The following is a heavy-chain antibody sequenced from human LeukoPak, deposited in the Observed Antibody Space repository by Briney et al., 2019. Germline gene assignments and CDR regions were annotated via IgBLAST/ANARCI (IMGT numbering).Heavy chain of an antibody. V-gene: IGHV4-39*07. Sequence: SETLSLTCTVSGGSISSSSYYWGWIRQPPGKGLEWIGIIYYSGSTYYNPSLKSRVTISLDTSKNQFSLKLSSVTAADTAVYYCARSGYCRGGSCSGAFDIWGQGTMVTVSS. CDR3: ARSGYCRGGSCSGAFDI. CDR2: IYYSGST. J-gene: IGHJ3*02. CDR1: GGSISSSSYY. D-gene: IGHD2-15*01.